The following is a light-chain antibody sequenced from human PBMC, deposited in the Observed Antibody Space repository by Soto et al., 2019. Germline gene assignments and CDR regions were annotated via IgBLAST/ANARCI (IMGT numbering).Light chain of an antibody. CDR2: GAS. V-gene: IGKV3-15*01. J-gene: IGKJ5*01. Sequence: EIVMTQSPATLSVSPGERATLSFRASQSVSSNLAWYQQKPGKAPRLLIYGASTRATGIPARFSGSGSGTEFTLTISSLQSEDFAVYYCQQYNNWPPITFVQGTRLEIK. CDR3: QQYNNWPPIT. CDR1: QSVSSN.